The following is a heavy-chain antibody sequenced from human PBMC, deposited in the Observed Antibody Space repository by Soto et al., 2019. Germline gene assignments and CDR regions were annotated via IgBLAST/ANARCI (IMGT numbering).Heavy chain of an antibody. Sequence: QVQLHESGPGLVKPSQTLSLSCTVSGGSISSGGYYWSWIRQHPGKGLEWIGYIYHSGSTFYNPSLKSRVTISVDTSKNQFSLKLSSVTAADTAVYYCATYYGDYGPASGYWGQGTLVTVSS. J-gene: IGHJ4*02. CDR2: IYHSGST. CDR1: GGSISSGGYY. V-gene: IGHV4-31*02. D-gene: IGHD4-17*01. CDR3: ATYYGDYGPASGY.